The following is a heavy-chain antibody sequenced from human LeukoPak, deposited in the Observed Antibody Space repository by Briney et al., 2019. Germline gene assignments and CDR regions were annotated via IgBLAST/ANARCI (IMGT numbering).Heavy chain of an antibody. Sequence: GGSLSLSCAASGFTFSSYSMNWVRQAPGKGLEWVSYISSSSSTIYYADSVKGRFTISRDNAKNSLYLQMNSLRDEDTAVYYCARRCSSTSCSELTHAFDIWGQGTMVTVSS. CDR3: ARRCSSTSCSELTHAFDI. V-gene: IGHV3-48*02. D-gene: IGHD2-2*01. J-gene: IGHJ3*02. CDR1: GFTFSSYS. CDR2: ISSSSSTI.